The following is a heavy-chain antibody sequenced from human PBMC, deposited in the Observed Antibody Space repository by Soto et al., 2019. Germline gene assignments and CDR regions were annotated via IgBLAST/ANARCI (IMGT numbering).Heavy chain of an antibody. CDR2: ISSSSSYI. D-gene: IGHD3-22*01. J-gene: IGHJ4*02. CDR3: AMDYDSRGGRFDY. Sequence: EVQLVESGGGLVKPGGSLRLSCAASGFTFSSDSMNWVRQAPGKGLEWVSSISSSSSYIYYADSVKGRFTISRDNAKNSLYLQMNSLRAEDTAVYYCAMDYDSRGGRFDYWGQGTLVTVSS. CDR1: GFTFSSDS. V-gene: IGHV3-21*01.